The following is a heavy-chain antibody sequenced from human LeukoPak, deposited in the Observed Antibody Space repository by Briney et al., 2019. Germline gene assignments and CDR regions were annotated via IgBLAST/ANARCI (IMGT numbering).Heavy chain of an antibody. D-gene: IGHD3-3*01. J-gene: IGHJ4*02. Sequence: SETLSLTCAVYGGSFSGYYWSWIRQPPGKGLEWIGEINHSGSTNYNPSLKSRVTISVDTSKNQFSLKLSSVTAADTAVYYCARAGDDFWSGYCDYWGQGTPVTVSS. CDR1: GGSFSGYY. V-gene: IGHV4-34*01. CDR3: ARAGDDFWSGYCDY. CDR2: INHSGST.